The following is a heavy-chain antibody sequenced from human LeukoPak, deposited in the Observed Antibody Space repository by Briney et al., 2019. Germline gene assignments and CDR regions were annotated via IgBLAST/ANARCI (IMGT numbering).Heavy chain of an antibody. CDR2: LRGAGET. V-gene: IGHV3-23*01. Sequence: PGWPLRLSCAASGFIFSNYAMSWVHQAPARGLEWVSSLRGAGETFYADSVRGRFTLSRDDSRNTVYLQLNNLRVEDTAVYYCAKASWVSSADAVLWGQGTLVTVSS. CDR3: AKASWVSSADAVL. D-gene: IGHD3-16*01. J-gene: IGHJ4*02. CDR1: GFIFSNYA.